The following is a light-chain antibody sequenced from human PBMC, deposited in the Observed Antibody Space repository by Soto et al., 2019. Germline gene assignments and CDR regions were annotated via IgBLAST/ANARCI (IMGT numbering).Light chain of an antibody. V-gene: IGLV2-14*01. CDR3: SSYTSSSTPVV. J-gene: IGLJ2*01. CDR1: SSDVGGYNY. Sequence: QSALTQPASVSGSPGQSITISCTGTSSDVGGYNYVSWYQQHPGYSPKLMIYDVSNRPSGVSNRFSGSKSGNTASLTISGLRADDVADYYCSSYTSSSTPVVFGGGTQLTVL. CDR2: DVS.